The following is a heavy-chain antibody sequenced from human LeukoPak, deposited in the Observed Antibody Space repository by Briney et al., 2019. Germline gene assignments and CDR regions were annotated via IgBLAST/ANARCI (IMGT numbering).Heavy chain of an antibody. D-gene: IGHD2-15*01. CDR3: ARRSIVAKDY. J-gene: IGHJ4*02. CDR2: INPNSGGT. Sequence: GASVTVSFTSAGYTFTFYYMHWVRQAPGQGLEGMGWINPNSGGTNYAQKFQGRVTMTRDTSISTAYMELSRLRSDDTAVYYCARRSIVAKDYWGQGTLVSVSS. V-gene: IGHV1-2*02. CDR1: GYTFTFYY.